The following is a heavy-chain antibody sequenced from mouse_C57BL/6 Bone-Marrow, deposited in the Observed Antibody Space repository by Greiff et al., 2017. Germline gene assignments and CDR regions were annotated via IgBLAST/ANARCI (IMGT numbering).Heavy chain of an antibody. J-gene: IGHJ2*01. CDR2: FYPGSGSI. D-gene: IGHD2-4*01. V-gene: IGHV1-62-2*01. CDR3: ARHERYYDYEGYFDY. CDR1: GYIFTEYT. Sequence: VMLVESGAELVKPGASVKLSCKASGYIFTEYTIHWVKQRSGQGLEWIGWFYPGSGSIKYNERFKDKATLTADKSSNTVYMELSRLTSEDSAVYFCARHERYYDYEGYFDYWGQGTTLTGAS.